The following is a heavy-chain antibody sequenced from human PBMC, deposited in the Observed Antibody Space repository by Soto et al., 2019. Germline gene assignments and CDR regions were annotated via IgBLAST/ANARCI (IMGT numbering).Heavy chain of an antibody. CDR3: ARAAYYDILTGYFLDY. Sequence: GASVKVSCKASGYTFTSYGISWVRQAPGQGLEWMGWISAYNGNTNYAQKLQGRVTMTTDTSTSTAYMELRSLRSDDTAVYYCARAAYYDILTGYFLDYWGQGTLVTVSS. J-gene: IGHJ4*02. V-gene: IGHV1-18*01. CDR1: GYTFTSYG. D-gene: IGHD3-9*01. CDR2: ISAYNGNT.